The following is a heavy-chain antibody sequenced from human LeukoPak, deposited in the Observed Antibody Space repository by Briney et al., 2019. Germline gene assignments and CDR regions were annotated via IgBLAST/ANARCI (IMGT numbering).Heavy chain of an antibody. CDR3: FTRLDAFDI. Sequence: PSETLSLTCAVYGGSFSGYYWSWIRQPPGKGLEWIGKINHSGSTNYNPSLKSRVTISVDTSKNQFSLKLSSVTAADTAVYYCFTRLDAFDIWGQGTMVTVSS. J-gene: IGHJ3*02. V-gene: IGHV4-34*01. CDR2: INHSGST. D-gene: IGHD2-2*01. CDR1: GGSFSGYY.